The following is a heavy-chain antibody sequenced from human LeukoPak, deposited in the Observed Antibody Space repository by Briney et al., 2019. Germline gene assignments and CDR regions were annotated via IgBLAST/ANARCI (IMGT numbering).Heavy chain of an antibody. CDR3: ARPETQYSSGLDGFDI. Sequence: GGSLRLSCAAPGFPFSTYWMHWVRPAPGKGLVWVSRINSDGSRTTYADSVKGRFTISRDNAKNTPYLQMNSLRTEDTAVYYCARPETQYSSGLDGFDIWGQGTMVTVSS. CDR2: INSDGSRT. V-gene: IGHV3-74*01. CDR1: GFPFSTYW. J-gene: IGHJ3*02. D-gene: IGHD6-19*01.